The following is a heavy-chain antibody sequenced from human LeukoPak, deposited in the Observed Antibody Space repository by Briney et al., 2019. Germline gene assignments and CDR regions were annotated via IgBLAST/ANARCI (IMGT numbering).Heavy chain of an antibody. D-gene: IGHD5-18*01. CDR1: GGPISSYY. CDR2: IHYSGGT. V-gene: IGHV4-59*03. Sequence: SEALSLTCTVSGGPISSYYWIWLRQPPGKALEWIGFIHYSGGTNYNPSPKSRVTISVATSKNQFTLNLSSVSAADTAVYYCAKGYRYVRFDYWGQGTPVTVSS. J-gene: IGHJ4*02. CDR3: AKGYRYVRFDY.